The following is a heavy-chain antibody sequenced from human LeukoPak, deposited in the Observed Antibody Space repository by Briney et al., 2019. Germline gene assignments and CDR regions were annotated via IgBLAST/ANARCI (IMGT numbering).Heavy chain of an antibody. CDR2: ISSSSSYI. V-gene: IGHV3-21*01. Sequence: PGGSLRLSCAASGFTFSSYSMNWVRQAPGKGLEWVSSISSSSSYIYYADSVKGRFTISRDNAKSSLYLQMNSLRAEDTAVYYCAREVIAVAGFDYWGQGTLVTVSS. J-gene: IGHJ4*02. D-gene: IGHD6-19*01. CDR1: GFTFSSYS. CDR3: AREVIAVAGFDY.